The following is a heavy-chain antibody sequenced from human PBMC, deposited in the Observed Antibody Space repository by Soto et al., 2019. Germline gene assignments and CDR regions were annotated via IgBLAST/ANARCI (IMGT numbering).Heavy chain of an antibody. V-gene: IGHV1-69*13. Sequence: AVKVSCKSSGGTFSSYAISWVRQAPGQGLEWMGGIIPIFGTANYAQKFQGRVTITADESTSTAYMELSSLRSEDTAVDYCARSYYYDSSGYPVYFDDCGQGSLVTV. CDR3: ARSYYYDSSGYPVYFDD. J-gene: IGHJ4*02. CDR2: IIPIFGTA. CDR1: GGTFSSYA. D-gene: IGHD3-22*01.